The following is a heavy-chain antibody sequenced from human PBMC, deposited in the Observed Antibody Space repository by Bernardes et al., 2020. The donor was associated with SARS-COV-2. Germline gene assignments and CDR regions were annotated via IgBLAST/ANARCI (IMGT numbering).Heavy chain of an antibody. CDR1: GFTFSSYS. D-gene: IGHD3-10*01. J-gene: IGHJ4*02. CDR3: AREGHGSGNRAPLDY. Sequence: GGSLRLSCAASGFTFSSYSMNWVRQAPGKGLEWVSSISSSSSYIYYADSVKGRFTISRDNAKNSLYLQMNSLRAEDTAVYYCAREGHGSGNRAPLDYWGQGTLVTVSS. V-gene: IGHV3-21*01. CDR2: ISSSSSYI.